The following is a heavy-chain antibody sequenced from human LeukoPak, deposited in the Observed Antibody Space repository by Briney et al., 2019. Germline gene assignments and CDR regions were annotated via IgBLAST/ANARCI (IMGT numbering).Heavy chain of an antibody. V-gene: IGHV4-38-2*02. Sequence: SETLSLTCTVSGYSISSGYYWGWIRQPPGKGLEYIGSIYHSGSTCYKPSLKSRVTISVDTSKNQFSLKLSSVTAADTAVYYCARGDYSGSYWRYWGQGTLVTVSS. CDR2: IYHSGST. CDR3: ARGDYSGSYWRY. CDR1: GYSISSGYY. J-gene: IGHJ4*02. D-gene: IGHD1-26*01.